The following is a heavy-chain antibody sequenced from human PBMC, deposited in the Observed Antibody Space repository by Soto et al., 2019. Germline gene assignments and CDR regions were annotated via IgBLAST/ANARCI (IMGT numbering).Heavy chain of an antibody. D-gene: IGHD2-15*01. J-gene: IGHJ4*02. CDR1: GYTFTSYD. CDR2: MNPNSGNT. V-gene: IGHV1-8*01. CDR3: ARVPRGYCSGGSCFDY. Sequence: EASVKVSCKASGYTFTSYDINWVRQATGQGLEWMGWMNPNSGNTGYAQKFQGRVTMTRNTSISTAYMELSSLRSEDTAVYYCARVPRGYCSGGSCFDYWGQGTLVTVSS.